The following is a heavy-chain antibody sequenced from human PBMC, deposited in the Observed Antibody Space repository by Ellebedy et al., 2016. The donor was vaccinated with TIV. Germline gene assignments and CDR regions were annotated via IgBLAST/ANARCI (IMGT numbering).Heavy chain of an antibody. CDR3: ARDSPNSSSLSLDS. D-gene: IGHD6-6*01. J-gene: IGHJ4*02. Sequence: MPSETLSLTCAVSGGSFSDYYWSWIRQPPGKGLEWVGEISHSGSTNYNPSLKSRVTISVDRSKNQFYLNLRSVTAADRAVYYCARDSPNSSSLSLDSWGQGTLVTVSS. V-gene: IGHV4-34*01. CDR2: ISHSGST. CDR1: GGSFSDYY.